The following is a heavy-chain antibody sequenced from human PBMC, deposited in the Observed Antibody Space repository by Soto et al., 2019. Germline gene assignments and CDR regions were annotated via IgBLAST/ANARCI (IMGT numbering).Heavy chain of an antibody. CDR2: IYYSGST. CDR1: GGCISSSSYY. CDR3: ARLLGATPPYTHYYYGLVV. J-gene: IGHJ6*02. D-gene: IGHD1-26*01. V-gene: IGHV4-39*01. Sequence: SETLSLTCTVCGGCISSSSYYWGWIRQPPGKGLEWIGSIYYSGSTYYNPSLKSRVTISVDTSKNQFSLKLSSVTAADTAVYYCARLLGATPPYTHYYYGLVVWGPETTLNASS.